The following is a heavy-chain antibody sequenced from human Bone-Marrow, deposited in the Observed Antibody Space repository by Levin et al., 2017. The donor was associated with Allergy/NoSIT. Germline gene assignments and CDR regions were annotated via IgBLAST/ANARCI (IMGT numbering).Heavy chain of an antibody. D-gene: IGHD3-3*01. Sequence: GGSLRLSCAASGFNFSYFGMHWVRQAPGKGLEWVAVISYDGTNKKYADSVKGRFTISRDNSRNTLYLQLHSPRAEDTAVYYCAKDRRRLRFSEPLDYWGQGTLVTVSS. CDR3: AKDRRRLRFSEPLDY. V-gene: IGHV3-30*18. CDR2: ISYDGTNK. CDR1: GFNFSYFG. J-gene: IGHJ4*02.